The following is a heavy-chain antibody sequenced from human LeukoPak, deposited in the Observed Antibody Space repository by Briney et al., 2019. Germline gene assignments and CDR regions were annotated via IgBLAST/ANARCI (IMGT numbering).Heavy chain of an antibody. D-gene: IGHD1-14*01. CDR1: GFTFSSYG. V-gene: IGHV3-33*06. CDR2: IWYDGSNK. Sequence: GGSLRLSCAASGFTFSSYGMHWVRQAPGKGLEWVAVIWYDGSNKYYADSVKGRFTISRDNSKNTLYLQMNSLRAEDTALYYCAKDFVRYNIQFDYWGQGALVTVSS. CDR3: AKDFVRYNIQFDY. J-gene: IGHJ4*02.